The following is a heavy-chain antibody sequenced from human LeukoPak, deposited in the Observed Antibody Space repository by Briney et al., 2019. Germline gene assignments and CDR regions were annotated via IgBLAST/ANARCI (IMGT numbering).Heavy chain of an antibody. Sequence: GRSLRLSCAASGFTFSSYAMHWVRQAPGKGLEWVAVISYDGSNKYYADSVKGRFTISRDNSKNTLYLQMNSLRVEDTAVYYCAREPIFGVVTRVYYYGMDVWGQGTTVTVSS. D-gene: IGHD3-3*01. V-gene: IGHV3-30*04. J-gene: IGHJ6*02. CDR2: ISYDGSNK. CDR1: GFTFSSYA. CDR3: AREPIFGVVTRVYYYGMDV.